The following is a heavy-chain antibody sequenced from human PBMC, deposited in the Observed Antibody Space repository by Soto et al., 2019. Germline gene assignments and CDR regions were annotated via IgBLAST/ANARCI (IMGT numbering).Heavy chain of an antibody. Sequence: GGSLRLSCAASGFTFSSYAMHWVRQAPGKGLEWVAVISYDGSNKYYADSVKGRFTISRDNSKNTLYLQMNSLRAEDTAVYYCARDLGEGSYGPGDYWGQGTLVTVSS. V-gene: IGHV3-30-3*01. CDR1: GFTFSSYA. J-gene: IGHJ4*02. D-gene: IGHD5-18*01. CDR3: ARDLGEGSYGPGDY. CDR2: ISYDGSNK.